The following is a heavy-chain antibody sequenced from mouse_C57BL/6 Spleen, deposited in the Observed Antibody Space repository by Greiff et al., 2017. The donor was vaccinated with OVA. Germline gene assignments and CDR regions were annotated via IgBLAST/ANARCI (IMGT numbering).Heavy chain of an antibody. D-gene: IGHD4-1*01. CDR2: ISDGGSYT. CDR1: GFTFSSYA. V-gene: IGHV5-4*01. CDR3: TRDRELYYFDY. Sequence: EVMLVESGGGLVKPGGSLKLSCAASGFTFSSYAMSWVRQTPEKRLEWVATISDGGSYTYYPDNVKGRFTISRDNAKNILYLQRSHLQSEDTAKYYSTRDRELYYFDYWGQGTTLTVSS. J-gene: IGHJ2*01.